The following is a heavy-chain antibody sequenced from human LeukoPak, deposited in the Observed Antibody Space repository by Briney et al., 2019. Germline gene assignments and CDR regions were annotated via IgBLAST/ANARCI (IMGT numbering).Heavy chain of an antibody. CDR1: GFTFGTYA. J-gene: IGHJ5*02. CDR2: ISGSGGST. CDR3: AKIPYSSGWVQNWFDP. Sequence: GSLRLSCAASGFTFGTYAMSWVRQAPGKGLEWISAISGSGGSTYYADSVKGRFTISRDNSKSTLYLQMNSLRAEDTAVYYCAKIPYSSGWVQNWFDPWGQGTLVTVSS. D-gene: IGHD6-19*01. V-gene: IGHV3-23*01.